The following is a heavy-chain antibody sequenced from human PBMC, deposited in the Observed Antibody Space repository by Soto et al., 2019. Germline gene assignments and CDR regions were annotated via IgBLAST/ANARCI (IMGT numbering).Heavy chain of an antibody. CDR3: ARDCSGGSCYSSNAFDI. V-gene: IGHV4-31*03. CDR1: GVSISSGGYY. J-gene: IGHJ3*02. CDR2: IYYSGST. Sequence: QVQLQESGPGLVKPSETLSLTCTVSGVSISSGGYYWSWIRQHPGKGLEWIGYIYYSGSTYYNPSLKIRRTLSVDTSKNQFSLKLSSVTAADTAVYYCARDCSGGSCYSSNAFDIWGQGTMVTVSS. D-gene: IGHD2-15*01.